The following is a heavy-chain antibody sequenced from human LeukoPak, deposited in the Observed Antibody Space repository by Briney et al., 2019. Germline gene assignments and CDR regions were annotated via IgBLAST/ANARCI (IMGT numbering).Heavy chain of an antibody. CDR2: IYTGGST. Sequence: GGSLRLSCAASGFTVSSNYMSWVRQAPGKGLEWVSVIYTGGSTYYAESVKGRFTISRVISKNTLYLQMNSLRAEDTAVYYCARSLIMDIWGRGTTVTVSS. J-gene: IGHJ6*02. D-gene: IGHD3-16*01. V-gene: IGHV3-53*01. CDR1: GFTVSSNY. CDR3: ARSLIMDI.